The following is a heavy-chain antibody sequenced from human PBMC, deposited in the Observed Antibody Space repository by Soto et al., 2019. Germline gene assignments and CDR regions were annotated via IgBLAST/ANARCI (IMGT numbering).Heavy chain of an antibody. Sequence: ASVKVSCKASGYTFTGYYMHLVRQAPGQGLEWTGWINPNSGGTNYAQKFQGRVTMTRDTSISTAYMELSRLRSDDTAVYYCASGYYYDSSGPIHYWGQGTLVTVSS. J-gene: IGHJ4*02. CDR2: INPNSGGT. CDR1: GYTFTGYY. V-gene: IGHV1-2*02. D-gene: IGHD3-22*01. CDR3: ASGYYYDSSGPIHY.